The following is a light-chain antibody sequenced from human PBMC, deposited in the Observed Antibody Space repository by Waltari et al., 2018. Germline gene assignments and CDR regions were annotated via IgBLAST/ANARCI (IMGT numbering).Light chain of an antibody. Sequence: QSALTQPRSVSGSPGQSVTISCTGIDVGGYDYVSWYQQYPGKAPKPIIYRFTKRPSGVPDRFSGSRSGNTASLTISGLQAEDEADYYCCSNAGSHTYFFGPGTKVTVL. CDR1: DVGGYDY. CDR2: RFT. CDR3: CSNAGSHTYF. V-gene: IGLV2-11*01. J-gene: IGLJ1*01.